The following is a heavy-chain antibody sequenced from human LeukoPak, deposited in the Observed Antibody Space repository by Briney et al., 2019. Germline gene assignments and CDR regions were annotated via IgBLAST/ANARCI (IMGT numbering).Heavy chain of an antibody. D-gene: IGHD5-24*01. Sequence: PGGSLRLSCAASGFTFSSYALHWVRQAPGKGLEWVAVISYDGSNKYYADSVKGRFTISRDNSKNTLFLQMNSLRAEDTAVYYCARVGDGYTIPAGWYFDLWGRGTLVTVSS. CDR2: ISYDGSNK. J-gene: IGHJ2*01. CDR3: ARVGDGYTIPAGWYFDL. V-gene: IGHV3-30-3*01. CDR1: GFTFSSYA.